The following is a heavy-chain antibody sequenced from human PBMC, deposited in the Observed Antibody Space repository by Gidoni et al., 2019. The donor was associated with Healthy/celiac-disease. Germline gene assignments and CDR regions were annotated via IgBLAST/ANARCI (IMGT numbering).Heavy chain of an antibody. CDR3: AKDLYYYYGMDV. CDR2: INSDGSST. CDR1: GLTFSSYW. V-gene: IGHV3-74*01. Sequence: EVQLVESGGGLVQPGGSLRLSCAASGLTFSSYWMHWVRQAPGKGLVWVSRINSDGSSTSYADSVKGRFTISRDNAKNTLYLQMNSLRAEDTAVYYCAKDLYYYYGMDVWGQGTTVTVSS. J-gene: IGHJ6*02.